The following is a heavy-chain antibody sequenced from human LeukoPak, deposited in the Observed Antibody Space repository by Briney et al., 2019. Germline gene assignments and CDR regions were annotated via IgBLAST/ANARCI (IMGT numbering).Heavy chain of an antibody. Sequence: GSLELSCAASGFTFSSYAMHWVRQAPGKGLEWVAVISYDGSNKYYADSVKGRFTISRDNSKNTLYLQMNSLRAEDTAVYYCARAGVSSGWYLYYWGQGTLVTVST. CDR2: ISYDGSNK. J-gene: IGHJ4*02. CDR1: GFTFSSYA. V-gene: IGHV3-30-3*01. CDR3: ARAGVSSGWYLYY. D-gene: IGHD6-19*01.